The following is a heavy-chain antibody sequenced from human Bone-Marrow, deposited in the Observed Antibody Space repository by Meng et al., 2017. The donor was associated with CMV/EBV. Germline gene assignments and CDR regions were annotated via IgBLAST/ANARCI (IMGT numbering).Heavy chain of an antibody. CDR1: GFILSDYD. CDR3: AKEGAPSSVVDSWHFDL. V-gene: IGHV3-11*04. Sequence: GESLKISCAAPGFILSDYDMTWIRLAPGKGLEWVSYISKSGEAIFYADSVRGRFTISRDNAKNSLYLQMISLRAEDTAMYYCAKEGAPSSVVDSWHFDLWGRGTLVTVSS. J-gene: IGHJ2*01. CDR2: ISKSGEAI. D-gene: IGHD3-22*01.